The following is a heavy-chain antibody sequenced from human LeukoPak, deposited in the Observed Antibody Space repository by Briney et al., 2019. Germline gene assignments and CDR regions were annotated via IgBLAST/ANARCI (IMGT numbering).Heavy chain of an antibody. J-gene: IGHJ3*02. CDR1: GGSISSYY. CDR3: AREGIAAARNAFDI. Sequence: SETLSLTCTVSGGSISSYYWSWIRQPPGKGLEWIGYIYYSGSTNYNPSLKSRVTISADTSKDQFSLKLSSVTAADTAVYYCAREGIAAARNAFDIWGQGTMVTVSS. V-gene: IGHV4-59*01. CDR2: IYYSGST. D-gene: IGHD6-13*01.